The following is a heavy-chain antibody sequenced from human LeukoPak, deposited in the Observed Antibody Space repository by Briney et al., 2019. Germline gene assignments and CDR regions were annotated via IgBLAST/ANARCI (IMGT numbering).Heavy chain of an antibody. Sequence: RSIYYSRSTYYHPSLKSRVTISVDTSKNQFSLKLSSVPAADTAVYYCARAGWEKQWLPPDYWGQGTLVTVSS. CDR2: IYYSRST. D-gene: IGHD5-12*01. J-gene: IGHJ4*02. V-gene: IGHV4-39*07. CDR3: ARAGWEKQWLPPDY.